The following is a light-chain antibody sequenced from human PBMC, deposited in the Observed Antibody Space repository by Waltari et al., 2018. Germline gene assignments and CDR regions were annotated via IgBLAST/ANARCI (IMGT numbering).Light chain of an antibody. Sequence: EIVLTQSPGTLSLSPGEGATLSCRASQTVANTYLAWYQQNPGQAPRRLISDSSRRATGIPDRFRGSGSGTDFTLTITRLEPEDFAVYYCQQYGRSPQTFGQGTRVEIK. J-gene: IGKJ1*01. CDR1: QTVANTY. CDR2: DSS. CDR3: QQYGRSPQT. V-gene: IGKV3-20*01.